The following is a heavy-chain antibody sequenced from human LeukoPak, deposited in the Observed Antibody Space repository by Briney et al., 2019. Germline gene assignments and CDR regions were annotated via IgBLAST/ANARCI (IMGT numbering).Heavy chain of an antibody. CDR3: AVPATTETTDYFDY. CDR2: ISYDGSSK. V-gene: IGHV3-30*03. J-gene: IGHJ4*02. CDR1: GFTFSTYG. D-gene: IGHD4-17*01. Sequence: GGSLRLSCAASGFTFSTYGMHWVRQAPGKRLEWVAVISYDGSSKYYADSVKGRFTISRDNAKNTLYLQMNSLRAEDTAVYYCAVPATTETTDYFDYWGQGILVTVSS.